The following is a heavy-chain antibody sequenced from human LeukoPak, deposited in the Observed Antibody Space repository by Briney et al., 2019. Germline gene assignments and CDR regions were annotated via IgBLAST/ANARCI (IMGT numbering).Heavy chain of an antibody. CDR2: ISSNGGST. CDR1: GFTFSNYA. V-gene: IGHV3-64*01. CDR3: ARYSYGADDAFDI. Sequence: GGSLRLSCVASGFTFSNYAMHWVRQAPGKGLEYVSTISSNGGSTYYANSVKGRFTISRDNSKNTLYLQMGSLRAEDTAVYYCARYSYGADDAFDIWGQGTMVTVSS. D-gene: IGHD5-18*01. J-gene: IGHJ3*02.